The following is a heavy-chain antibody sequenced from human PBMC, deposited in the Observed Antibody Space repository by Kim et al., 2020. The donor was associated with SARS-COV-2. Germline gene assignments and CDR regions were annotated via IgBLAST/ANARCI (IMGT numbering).Heavy chain of an antibody. J-gene: IGHJ4*02. D-gene: IGHD3-10*01. CDR1: GGPIDSYY. CDR2: IYHSGGT. CDR3: AGSGKYYCFEH. Sequence: SETLSLTCTVSGGPIDSYYWSWIRQPPGKGLEWIGYIYHSGGTKYNPSLNSRATLSIDKSKKQFSLNLSSVTAADTAVYYCAGSGKYYCFEHWGQGTLVPVSS. V-gene: IGHV4-59*13.